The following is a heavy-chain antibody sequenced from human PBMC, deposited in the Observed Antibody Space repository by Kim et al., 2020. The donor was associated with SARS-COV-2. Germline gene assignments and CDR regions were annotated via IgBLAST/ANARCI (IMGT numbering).Heavy chain of an antibody. Sequence: AQNFQGRVTMTRDTSASTVYMELSSLRSDDTAVYFCAREFRVGSGYYVYWGQGTLVTVSS. CDR3: AREFRVGSGYYVY. V-gene: IGHV1-46*01. D-gene: IGHD3-22*01. J-gene: IGHJ4*02.